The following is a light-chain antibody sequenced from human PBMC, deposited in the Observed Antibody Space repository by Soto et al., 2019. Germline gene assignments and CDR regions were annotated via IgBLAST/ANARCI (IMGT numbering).Light chain of an antibody. CDR1: QSVSSNY. Sequence: EFAFTQSPGILSLSLGPSAPASCKASQSVSSNYLAWYQQNTGQAPKLLIYRASIRATGIQDRFTGSASGTDFTLNISRLESEELAVYDCQQYGSSPLTFGGGTKVEIK. CDR3: QQYGSSPLT. CDR2: RAS. V-gene: IGKV3-20*01. J-gene: IGKJ4*02.